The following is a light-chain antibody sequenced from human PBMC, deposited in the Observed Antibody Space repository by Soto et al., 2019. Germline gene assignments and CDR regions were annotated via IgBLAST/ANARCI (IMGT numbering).Light chain of an antibody. CDR1: QTISSW. CDR2: KAS. J-gene: IGKJ4*01. CDR3: QQYDTYPLT. Sequence: NQMSQSPSALSGSVGDRLTITCRASQTISSWLAWYQQKPGKAPKLLIYKASTLKSGVPSRFSGSASGTEFTLTISGLQPEDVASYYCQQYDTYPLTFGGGTKVAI. V-gene: IGKV1-5*03.